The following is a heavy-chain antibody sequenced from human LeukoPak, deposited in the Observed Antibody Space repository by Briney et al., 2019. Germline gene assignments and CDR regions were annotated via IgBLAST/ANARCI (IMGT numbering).Heavy chain of an antibody. J-gene: IGHJ4*02. CDR1: GFTFSDYY. CDR3: ARDPAPSSSWGFDS. CDR2: ISSSGNTI. Sequence: GGSLRLSCAASGFTFSDYYMSWIRQAPGKGLEWVSYISSSGNTIYYADSVKGRFTISRDNAKNSLYLQMNSLRAEDTAVYYCARDPAPSSSWGFDSWGQGTLVTVSS. D-gene: IGHD6-13*01. V-gene: IGHV3-11*01.